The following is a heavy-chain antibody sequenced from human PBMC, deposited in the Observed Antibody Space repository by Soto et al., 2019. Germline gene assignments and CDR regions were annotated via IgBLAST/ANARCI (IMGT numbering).Heavy chain of an antibody. CDR3: AKGSLPYEGYYYYGMDV. Sequence: GGALSLSCAASGFTFSSYGMHWVRQAPGKGLEWVAVISYDGSNKYYADSVKGRFTISRDNSKNTLYLQMNSLRAEDTAVYYCAKGSLPYEGYYYYGMDVWGQGTTLTVSS. J-gene: IGHJ6*02. V-gene: IGHV3-30*18. CDR2: ISYDGSNK. CDR1: GFTFSSYG. D-gene: IGHD5-12*01.